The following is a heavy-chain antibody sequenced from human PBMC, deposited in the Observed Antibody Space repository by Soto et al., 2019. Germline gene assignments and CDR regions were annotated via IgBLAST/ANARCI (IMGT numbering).Heavy chain of an antibody. V-gene: IGHV5-10-1*03. D-gene: IGHD2-15*01. CDR1: GYSFTSYW. CDR3: ASHGVLYCSGGSCYPGFVRGMDV. J-gene: IGHJ6*02. CDR2: IDPSDSYT. Sequence: EVQLVQSGAEVKKPGESLRISCKGSGYSFTSYWISWVRQMPGKGLEWMGRIDPSDSYTNYSPSFQGHVTISADKSISTAYLQWSSLKASDTAMYYCASHGVLYCSGGSCYPGFVRGMDVWGQGTTVTVSS.